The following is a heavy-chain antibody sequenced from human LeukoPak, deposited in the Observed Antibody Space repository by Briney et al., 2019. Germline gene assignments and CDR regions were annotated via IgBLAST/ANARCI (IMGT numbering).Heavy chain of an antibody. CDR3: ARLYSSSFKAFDY. J-gene: IGHJ4*02. V-gene: IGHV4-34*01. Sequence: SETLSLTCAVYGGSFSGYYWSWIRQPPGKGLEWIGEINHSGSTNYNPSLKGRVTISVDTSKNQFSLKLSSVTAADTAVYYCARLYSSSFKAFDYWGQGTLVTVSS. CDR1: GGSFSGYY. D-gene: IGHD6-13*01. CDR2: INHSGST.